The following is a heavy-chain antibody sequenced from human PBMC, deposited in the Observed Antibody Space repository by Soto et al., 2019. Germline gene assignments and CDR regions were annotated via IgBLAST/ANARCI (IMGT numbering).Heavy chain of an antibody. CDR2: IYYSGST. V-gene: IGHV4-31*09. J-gene: IGHJ4*02. CDR3: PRGRGVAAKH. D-gene: IGHD2-15*01. Sequence: SETLSLTCTVSGGSISSGGYYWSWIRQHPGKGLEWIGYIYYSGSTYYNPSLKSRVTISVDRSKNQFSLKLSSVTAADTAVYYCPRGRGVAAKHGGQGTLVTVSS. CDR1: GGSISSGGYY.